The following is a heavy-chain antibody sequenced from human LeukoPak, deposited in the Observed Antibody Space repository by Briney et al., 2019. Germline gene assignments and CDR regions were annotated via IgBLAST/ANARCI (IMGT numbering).Heavy chain of an antibody. CDR1: GFIFSSQW. Sequence: SGGSLRLSCAASGFIFSSQWMSWVRQAPGKGLEWVASIKEDGSEKYYVESVRGRFTISRDNAKNSVYLQMNSLRAEDTAVYYWARASNWGQGTLVTVSS. CDR2: IKEDGSEK. CDR3: ARASN. V-gene: IGHV3-7*01. J-gene: IGHJ4*02.